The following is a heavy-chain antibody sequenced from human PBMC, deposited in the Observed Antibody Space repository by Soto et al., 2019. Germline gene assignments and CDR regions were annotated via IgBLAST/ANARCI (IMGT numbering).Heavy chain of an antibody. CDR1: GFTLSSYG. J-gene: IGHJ6*02. Sequence: LRLSCAASGFTLSSYGMHWVRQAPGKVLERMAVISYDGSNKYYADSVKGRLTISRDNSKNTLYLQMNSLRAEHTAVYYCAKDKGKFYYGMVVWGQGPTITVS. V-gene: IGHV3-30*18. CDR3: AKDKGKFYYGMVV. CDR2: ISYDGSNK.